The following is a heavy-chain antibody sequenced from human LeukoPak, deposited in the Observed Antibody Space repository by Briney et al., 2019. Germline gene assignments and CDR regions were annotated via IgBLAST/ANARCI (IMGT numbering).Heavy chain of an antibody. J-gene: IGHJ4*02. V-gene: IGHV4-59*01. D-gene: IGHD3-22*01. Sequence: PSETLSLTCTVSGGSISSYYWSWIRQPPGKGLEWIGYIYYSGSTNYNPSLKSRVTISVDTSKNQFSLKLSSVTAADTAVYYCGGGYYPYFDYWGQGTLVTVSS. CDR2: IYYSGST. CDR1: GGSISSYY. CDR3: GGGYYPYFDY.